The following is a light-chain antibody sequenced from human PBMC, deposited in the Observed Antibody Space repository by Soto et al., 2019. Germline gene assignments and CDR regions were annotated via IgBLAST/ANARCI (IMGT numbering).Light chain of an antibody. CDR2: EVS. V-gene: IGLV2-8*01. CDR3: SSYAGSNSYV. Sequence: QSVLAQPASVSGSPGQSITISCTGTSSDIGDSNYVSWYQQHPGKAPKLMIYEVSKRPSGVPDRFSGSKSGNTASLTVSGLQAEDEADYYCSSYAGSNSYVFGTGTKVTVL. J-gene: IGLJ1*01. CDR1: SSDIGDSNY.